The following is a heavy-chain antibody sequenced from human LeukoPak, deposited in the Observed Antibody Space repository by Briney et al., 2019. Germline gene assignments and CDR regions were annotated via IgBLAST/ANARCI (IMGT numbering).Heavy chain of an antibody. CDR1: DGSFTSGNYY. V-gene: IGHV4-39*07. Sequence: PSETLSLTCTVSDGSFTSGNYYWGWIRQPPGKGLEWIATIYYSGSTIYTPSLKSRLAISRDTSSDQFSLRLTSVTAADTAVYYCARAPIVVVSTPSFDTWGQGILVTVS. CDR2: IYYSGST. CDR3: ARAPIVVVSTPSFDT. D-gene: IGHD3-22*01. J-gene: IGHJ4*02.